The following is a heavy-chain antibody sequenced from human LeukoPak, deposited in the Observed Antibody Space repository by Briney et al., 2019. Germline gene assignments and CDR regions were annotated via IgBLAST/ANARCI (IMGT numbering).Heavy chain of an antibody. D-gene: IGHD5-18*01. CDR2: IYYSGST. J-gene: IGHJ6*03. V-gene: IGHV4-39*01. Sequence: SETLSLTCTVSGGSISSSSYYWGWIRQPPGKGLEWIGSIYYSGSTYYNPSRKSRVTISVDTSKNPFSLKLSSVTAADTAMYYCARHGLDTAMMNYYYYYMDVWGKGTTVTVSS. CDR1: GGSISSSSYY. CDR3: ARHGLDTAMMNYYYYYMDV.